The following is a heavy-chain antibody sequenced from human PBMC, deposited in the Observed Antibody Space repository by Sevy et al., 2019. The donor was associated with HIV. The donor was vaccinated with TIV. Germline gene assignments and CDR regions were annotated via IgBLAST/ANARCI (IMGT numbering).Heavy chain of an antibody. J-gene: IGHJ4*02. CDR3: VRGIAVATIGGDYFDY. Sequence: SETLSLTCAVSGYSISSGYYWGWIRQPPGKGLEWIGSIYHSGSTYYNPSLKSQITIPVDTSKNQFSLKLSSVTAADTAVYYCVRGIAVATIGGDYFDYWGQGTLVTVSS. D-gene: IGHD6-19*01. V-gene: IGHV4-38-2*01. CDR1: GYSISSGYY. CDR2: IYHSGST.